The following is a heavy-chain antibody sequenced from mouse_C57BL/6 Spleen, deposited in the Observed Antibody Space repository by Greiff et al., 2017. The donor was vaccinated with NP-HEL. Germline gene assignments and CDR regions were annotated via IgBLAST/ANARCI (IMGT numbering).Heavy chain of an antibody. V-gene: IGHV14-2*01. J-gene: IGHJ1*03. CDR1: GFNIKDYY. CDR3: ARSDPRYFDV. Sequence: VQLQQSGAELVKPGASVKLSCTASGFNIKDYYMNWVKQRPEQGLEWIGRIDPEDGEIKYAPNFTGKATITADKSTNTAYLKLSSLRSEDTAVYYCARSDPRYFDVWGTGTTVTVSS. CDR2: IDPEDGEI.